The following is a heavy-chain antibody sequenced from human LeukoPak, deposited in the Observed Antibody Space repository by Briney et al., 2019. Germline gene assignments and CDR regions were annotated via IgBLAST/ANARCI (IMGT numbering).Heavy chain of an antibody. CDR2: VYYIGIT. CDR1: GGSIAGSSDY. CDR3: ARRSIAAAVDY. D-gene: IGHD6-13*01. J-gene: IGHJ4*02. V-gene: IGHV4-39*01. Sequence: SETLFLTCSVSGGSIAGSSDYWGWIRQPPGKGLEWIGSVYYIGITDHNPSLKSRVTISVDTSENKFSLNLTSVTAADTAVYYCARRSIAAAVDYWGQGTLVTVSS.